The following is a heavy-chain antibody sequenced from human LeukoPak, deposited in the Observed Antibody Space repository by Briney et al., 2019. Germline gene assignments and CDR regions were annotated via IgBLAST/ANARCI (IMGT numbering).Heavy chain of an antibody. CDR3: AKARSGSYYDWFDP. J-gene: IGHJ5*02. Sequence: PGRSLRLSCAASGFTFSHYAMHWVRQAPGKGLEWVSAISGSGGSTYYADSVKGRFTISRDNSKNTLYLQMNSLRAEDTAVCYCAKARSGSYYDWFDPWGQGTLVTVSS. CDR1: GFTFSHYA. V-gene: IGHV3-23*01. D-gene: IGHD1-26*01. CDR2: ISGSGGST.